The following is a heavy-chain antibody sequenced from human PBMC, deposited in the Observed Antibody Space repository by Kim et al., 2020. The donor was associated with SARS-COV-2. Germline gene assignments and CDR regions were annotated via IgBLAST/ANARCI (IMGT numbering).Heavy chain of an antibody. Sequence: LKSRVTISVDTSKNQFSLKLSSVTAADTAVYYCARVVVLTGFKTTKPFDPWGQGTLVTVSS. CDR3: ARVVVLTGFKTTKPFDP. D-gene: IGHD3-9*01. J-gene: IGHJ5*02. V-gene: IGHV4-34*01.